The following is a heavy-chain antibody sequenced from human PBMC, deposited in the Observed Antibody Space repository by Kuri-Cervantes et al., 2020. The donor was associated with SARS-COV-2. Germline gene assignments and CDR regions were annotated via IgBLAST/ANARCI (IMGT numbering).Heavy chain of an antibody. V-gene: IGHV1-8*02. CDR1: GYPFTSSD. J-gene: IGHJ2*01. CDR2: MNPNSGNT. Sequence: ASVKVSCKASGYPFTSSDINWVRQAPGQGPEWMGWMNPNSGNTVYAQRSQGGVTMTRNTSISTAYMELSSLRSDDTAVYYCARRRRDRYFDLWGRGTLVTVSS. CDR3: ARRRRDRYFDL. D-gene: IGHD5-24*01.